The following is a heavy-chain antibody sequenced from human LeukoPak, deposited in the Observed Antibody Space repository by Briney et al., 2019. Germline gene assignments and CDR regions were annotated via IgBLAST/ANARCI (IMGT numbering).Heavy chain of an antibody. CDR3: AREGDYDFWSSYYMDV. J-gene: IGHJ6*03. CDR2: IYYSGST. CDR1: GGSISSSSYY. D-gene: IGHD3-3*01. Sequence: SETLSLTCTVSGGSISSSSYYWGWIRQPPGKGLEWIGSIYYSGSTYYNPSLKSRVTISVDTSKNQFSLKLSSVTAADTAVYYCAREGDYDFWSSYYMDVWGKGTTVTVSS. V-gene: IGHV4-39*07.